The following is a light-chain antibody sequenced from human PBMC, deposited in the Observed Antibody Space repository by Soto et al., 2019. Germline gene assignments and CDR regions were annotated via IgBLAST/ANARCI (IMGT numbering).Light chain of an antibody. CDR3: RQYRNWPPIT. Sequence: EIMMTQSPATLSVSPGERATLSCSASQSVRTNLAWYQQKPGQAPRLLIYYSSTRDTGIPARFSASESGTEFTLTISSLQSEDFALYYCRQYRNWPPITCGQGTRLEIK. J-gene: IGKJ5*01. V-gene: IGKV3-15*01. CDR2: YSS. CDR1: QSVRTN.